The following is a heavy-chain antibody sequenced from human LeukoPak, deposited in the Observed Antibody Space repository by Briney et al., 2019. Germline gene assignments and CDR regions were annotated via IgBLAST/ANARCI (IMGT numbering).Heavy chain of an antibody. V-gene: IGHV1-2*02. D-gene: IGHD3-22*01. Sequence: ASVKVSCKPSGYTFTGYYMQWLRQAPGQGLEWMGWINPDSGGTTYAQKFQGRVTMTRDTSISTAYMELSRLRSDDTAVYYCARDPSGDSSGYPFDYWGQGTLVIVSS. J-gene: IGHJ4*02. CDR2: INPDSGGT. CDR1: GYTFTGYY. CDR3: ARDPSGDSSGYPFDY.